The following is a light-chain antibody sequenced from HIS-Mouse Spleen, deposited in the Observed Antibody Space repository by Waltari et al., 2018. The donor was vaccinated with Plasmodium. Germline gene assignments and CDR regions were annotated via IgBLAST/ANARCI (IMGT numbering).Light chain of an antibody. J-gene: IGKJ3*01. CDR3: QQYNNWSFT. Sequence: EIVMTQSPATLSVSTGERATLSCRASQRVSSNLARYKQKPGQAPRLLSYGASTRATGIPARFSGSGSGTEFTLTISSLQSEDFAVYYCQQYNNWSFTFGPGTKVDIK. CDR2: GAS. CDR1: QRVSSN. V-gene: IGKV3-15*01.